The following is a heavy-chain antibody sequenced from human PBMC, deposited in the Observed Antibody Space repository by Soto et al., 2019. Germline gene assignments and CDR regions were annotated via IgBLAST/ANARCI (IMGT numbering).Heavy chain of an antibody. Sequence: SETLSLTCAVYGGSFSGYYWTWIRQPPGTGLEWIGEINHSGSTNYNPSLKSRVTISVDKSKNQFSLKLSSVTAADTAVYYCARDPKEYSSGWFWDYWGQGTLVTVSS. V-gene: IGHV4-34*01. D-gene: IGHD6-19*01. CDR3: ARDPKEYSSGWFWDY. CDR2: INHSGST. J-gene: IGHJ4*02. CDR1: GGSFSGYY.